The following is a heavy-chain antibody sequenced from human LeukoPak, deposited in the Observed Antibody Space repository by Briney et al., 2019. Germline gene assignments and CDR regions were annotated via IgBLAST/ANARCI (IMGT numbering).Heavy chain of an antibody. CDR2: FDPEDGET. CDR1: GYTLTELS. J-gene: IGHJ5*02. V-gene: IGHV1-24*01. CDR3: ARVSGINNWFDP. D-gene: IGHD1-14*01. Sequence: ASVKVSCKVSGYTLTELSMHWVRQAPGKGLEWMGGFDPEDGETIYAQKFQGRVTMTEDTSTDTAYMELSSLRSEDTAVYYCARVSGINNWFDPWGQGTLVTVSS.